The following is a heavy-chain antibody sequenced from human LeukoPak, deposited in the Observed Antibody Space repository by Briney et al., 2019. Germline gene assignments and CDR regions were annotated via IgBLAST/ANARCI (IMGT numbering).Heavy chain of an antibody. J-gene: IGHJ4*02. CDR3: VRNLAVAGTCFDS. Sequence: QPGGSLRLSCAASGFTFSSYSMNWVRQAPGTGLEWVANIKQDGSDRNYVTSVRGRFTISRDNAESSLYLQMNSLRVEDTAVYYCVRNLAVAGTCFDSWGQGTLVTVSS. CDR1: GFTFSSYS. CDR2: IKQDGSDR. V-gene: IGHV3-7*03. D-gene: IGHD6-19*01.